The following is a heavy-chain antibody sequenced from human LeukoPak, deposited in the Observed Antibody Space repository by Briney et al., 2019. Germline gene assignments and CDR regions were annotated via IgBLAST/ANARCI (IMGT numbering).Heavy chain of an antibody. CDR1: GYTFINFG. V-gene: IGHV1-18*01. Sequence: ASVKVSCKASGYTFINFGISWVRQAPGQGLEWMGWISGYNGNTNYAQKLQGRVTMTTDTSTSTVYMELRSLRSDDTAVYYCARDPGSFLSSSGWLNWFGHWGQGTLVTVSS. D-gene: IGHD6-19*01. CDR2: ISGYNGNT. J-gene: IGHJ5*02. CDR3: ARDPGSFLSSSGWLNWFGH.